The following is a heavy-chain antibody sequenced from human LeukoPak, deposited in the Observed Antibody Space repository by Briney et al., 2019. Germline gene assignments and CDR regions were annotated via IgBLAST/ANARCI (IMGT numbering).Heavy chain of an antibody. J-gene: IGHJ5*02. CDR2: ISSSGNTI. Sequence: PGGSLRLSCAASGFTFSSYEMNWVRQAPGKGLEWVSYISSSGNTIYYADSVKGRFTISRDNAKNSLYLQMNSLRAEDTAVYYCAINAAAGTSWGQGTLVTVSS. D-gene: IGHD6-13*01. CDR3: AINAAAGTS. V-gene: IGHV3-48*03. CDR1: GFTFSSYE.